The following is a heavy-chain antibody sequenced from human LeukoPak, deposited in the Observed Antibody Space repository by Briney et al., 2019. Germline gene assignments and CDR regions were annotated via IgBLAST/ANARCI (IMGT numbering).Heavy chain of an antibody. J-gene: IGHJ5*02. V-gene: IGHV3-7*05. CDR3: ARGHVWFDP. Sequence: GGSLRLSCAASGFTFSNYAMSWVRQAPGKGLEWVANIKQDGSEKYYVDSVKGRFTISRDNAKNSLYLQMNSLRAEDMAVYYCARGHVWFDPWGQGTLVTVSS. CDR2: IKQDGSEK. CDR1: GFTFSNYA.